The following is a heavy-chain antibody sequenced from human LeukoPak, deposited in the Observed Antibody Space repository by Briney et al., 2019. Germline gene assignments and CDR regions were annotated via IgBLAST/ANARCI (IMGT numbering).Heavy chain of an antibody. J-gene: IGHJ4*02. CDR1: GGSISSSSYY. CDR3: ARSYCSSTSCYRGDYYFDY. D-gene: IGHD2-2*02. Sequence: SETLSLTCTVSGGSISSSSYYWGWIRQPPGKGLEWIGSIYYSGSTYYNPSLKSRVTISVDTSKNQFSLKLNSVTAADTAVYYCARSYCSSTSCYRGDYYFDYWGQGTLVTVSS. CDR2: IYYSGST. V-gene: IGHV4-39*07.